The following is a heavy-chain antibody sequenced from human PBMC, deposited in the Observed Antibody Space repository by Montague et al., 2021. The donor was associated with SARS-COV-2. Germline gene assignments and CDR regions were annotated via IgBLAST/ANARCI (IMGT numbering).Heavy chain of an antibody. CDR2: IYPGDDDT. V-gene: IGHV5-51*07. CDR3: ARIATDITGLFDI. CDR1: GYAFGMHW. Sequence: QSGAEVKKAGESLKISCMGSGYAFGMHWIGWVHQKPGKGIEWMGIIYPGDDDTKYSPAFQGQLTISADRSTKTAYLQWISLKSSDTGMYFCARIATDITGLFDIWGQGTMVIVSS. D-gene: IGHD1-14*01. J-gene: IGHJ3*02.